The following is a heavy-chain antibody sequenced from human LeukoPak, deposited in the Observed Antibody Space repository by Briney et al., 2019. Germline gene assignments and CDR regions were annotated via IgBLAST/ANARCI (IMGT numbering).Heavy chain of an antibody. Sequence: PGGSLRLSCAASGFTFSSYAMSWVRQAPGKGLEWVSAISGSGGSTYYADSVKGRFTISRDNSKNTLYLQMNSLRAEDTAVYYCAKDPELWFGELSIDYWSQGTLVTVSS. J-gene: IGHJ4*02. V-gene: IGHV3-23*01. D-gene: IGHD3-10*01. CDR3: AKDPELWFGELSIDY. CDR2: ISGSGGST. CDR1: GFTFSSYA.